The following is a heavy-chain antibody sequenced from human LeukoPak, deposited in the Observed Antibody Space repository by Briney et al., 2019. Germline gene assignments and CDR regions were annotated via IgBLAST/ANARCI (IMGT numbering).Heavy chain of an antibody. V-gene: IGHV4-31*03. CDR1: GGSISSGGYY. J-gene: IGHJ5*02. CDR2: IYYSGST. D-gene: IGHD3-10*01. Sequence: SQTLSLTCTVSGGSISSGGYYWSWIRQHPGKGLEWIGYIYYSGSTYYNPSLKSRVTISVDTSKNQFSLKLSSVTAADTAVYYCAGELMVRGRDWFDPWGQGTLVTVSS. CDR3: AGELMVRGRDWFDP.